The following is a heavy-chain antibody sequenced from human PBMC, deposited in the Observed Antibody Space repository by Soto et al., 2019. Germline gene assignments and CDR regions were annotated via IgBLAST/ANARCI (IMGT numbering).Heavy chain of an antibody. J-gene: IGHJ5*02. V-gene: IGHV4-30-4*01. D-gene: IGHD3-9*01. CDR1: GGSISSGDYY. Sequence: KTSETLSLTCTVSGGSISSGDYYWSWIRQPPGKGLEWIGYIYYSGSTYYNPSLKSRVTISVDTSKNQFSLKLSSVTAADTAVYYCARDITPRPLRYFDWLSYYNWFDPWGQGTLVTVSS. CDR2: IYYSGST. CDR3: ARDITPRPLRYFDWLSYYNWFDP.